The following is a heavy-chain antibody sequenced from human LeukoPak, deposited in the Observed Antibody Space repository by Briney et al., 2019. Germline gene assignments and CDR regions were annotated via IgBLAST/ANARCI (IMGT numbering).Heavy chain of an antibody. CDR1: GYTFTSYG. CDR2: ISAYNGNT. Sequence: ASVKVSCKASGYTFTSYGISWVRQAPGQGLEWMGWISAYNGNTNYAQKLQGRVTMTTDTSTSTAYMELRSLRSDDTAVYYCARDRRNWISYHMDVWGKGTTVTVSS. CDR3: ARDRRNWISYHMDV. V-gene: IGHV1-18*01. D-gene: IGHD1-1*01. J-gene: IGHJ6*03.